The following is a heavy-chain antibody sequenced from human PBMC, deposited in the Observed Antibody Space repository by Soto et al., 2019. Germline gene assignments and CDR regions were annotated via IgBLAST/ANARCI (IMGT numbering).Heavy chain of an antibody. CDR2: SHQSGNT. V-gene: IGHV4-4*02. D-gene: IGHD5-18*01. CDR1: GVSISSHDW. J-gene: IGHJ4*02. CDR3: ATRDTGRVY. Sequence: QVQLQESGPGLVKPSGTLSLTCAVSGVSISSHDWWTWVRQPPGKGLEWIGESHQSGNTHYNSSPXSRVTISLDTSKNQLSLQLTSVTVADTAVYYCATRDTGRVYWGQGTLVTVSS.